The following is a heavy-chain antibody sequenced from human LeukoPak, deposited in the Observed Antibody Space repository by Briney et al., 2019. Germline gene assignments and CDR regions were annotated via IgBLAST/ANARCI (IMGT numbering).Heavy chain of an antibody. Sequence: ASVKVSCKASGYTFTTYGISWVRQAPGQGLEWMGGIIPIFGTANYAQKFQGRVTITADESTSTAYMELSSLRSEDTAVYYCARGEKVGATFMNAFDIWGQGTMVTVSS. D-gene: IGHD1-26*01. CDR1: GYTFTTYG. CDR3: ARGEKVGATFMNAFDI. V-gene: IGHV1-69*13. CDR2: IIPIFGTA. J-gene: IGHJ3*02.